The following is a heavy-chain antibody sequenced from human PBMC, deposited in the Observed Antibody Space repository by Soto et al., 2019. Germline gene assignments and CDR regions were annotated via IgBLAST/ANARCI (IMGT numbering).Heavy chain of an antibody. J-gene: IGHJ3*02. D-gene: IGHD6-13*01. V-gene: IGHV3-30-3*01. CDR2: ISYDGSNK. CDR1: GFTFSSYA. Sequence: PGGSLRLSCAASGFTFSSYAMHWVRQAPGKGLEWVAVISYDGSNKYYADSVKGRFTISRDDSKNTLYLQMNSLRAEDTAVYYCARRGRTGYSSSWRAFDIWGQGTMVTVSS. CDR3: ARRGRTGYSSSWRAFDI.